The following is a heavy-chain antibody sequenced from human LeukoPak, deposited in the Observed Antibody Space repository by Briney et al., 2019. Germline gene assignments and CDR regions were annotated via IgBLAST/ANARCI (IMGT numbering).Heavy chain of an antibody. CDR2: ISSSGSDI. V-gene: IGHV3-21*01. CDR3: AREFSTYASSYFDH. CDR1: GFTFSGYS. J-gene: IGHJ4*02. Sequence: GGSLRLSCAASGFTFSGYSMNWVRQAPGKGLEWVSSISSSGSDIYHADSMKGRFTISRDNAKTSLYLEMNSLRAEDTAVYFCAREFSTYASSYFDHWGQGTLVTVSS. D-gene: IGHD2-2*01.